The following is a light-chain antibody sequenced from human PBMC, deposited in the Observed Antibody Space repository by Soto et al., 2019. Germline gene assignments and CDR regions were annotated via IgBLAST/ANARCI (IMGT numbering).Light chain of an antibody. V-gene: IGKV3-20*01. J-gene: IGKJ4*01. CDR1: RTVSTRY. CDR3: QNYGSSSLT. Sequence: ESVLTQSPGTLALSPGERATLSCRASRTVSTRYLAWYQQKPGQAPRLLIYGASTGATGIPARFSGSGSGTEFILTISRPEPEDFAVYYCQNYGSSSLTFGGGTKVDIK. CDR2: GAS.